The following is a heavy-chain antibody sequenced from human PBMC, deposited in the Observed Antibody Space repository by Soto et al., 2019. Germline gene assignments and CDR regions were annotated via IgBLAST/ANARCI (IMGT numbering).Heavy chain of an antibody. CDR1: GFTFSSYS. J-gene: IGHJ3*02. CDR3: ASGYSYGTDAFDI. CDR2: ISSSSSYI. V-gene: IGHV3-21*01. D-gene: IGHD5-18*01. Sequence: SCAASGFTFSSYSMNWVRQAPGKGLEWVSSISSSSSYIYYADSVKGRFTISRDNAKNSLYLQMNSLRAEDTAVYYCASGYSYGTDAFDIWGQGTMVTVS.